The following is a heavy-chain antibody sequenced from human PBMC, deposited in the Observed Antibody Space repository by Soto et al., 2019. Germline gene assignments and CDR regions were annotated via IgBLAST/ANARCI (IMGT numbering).Heavy chain of an antibody. CDR2: THFTGLC. CDR3: SAQRIAQGQYEDY. Sequence: QVQLRESGPGLVKPSQTLSLICTVSGASMTSGSYYWTWIRQHPVMGLEWIGYTHFTGLCYFNPSLQSRVSISTDTSKNLFSLKLTSVTSADAAMYYCSAQRIAQGQYEDYWGQGPLVIVSS. CDR1: GASMTSGSYY. J-gene: IGHJ4*02. V-gene: IGHV4-31*03. D-gene: IGHD2-21*01.